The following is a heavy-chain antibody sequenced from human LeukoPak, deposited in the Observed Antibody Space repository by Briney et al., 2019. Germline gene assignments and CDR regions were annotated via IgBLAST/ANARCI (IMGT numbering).Heavy chain of an antibody. CDR1: GGSISSYY. Sequence: SETLSLTCTVSGGSISSYYWGWIRQPPGKGLEWIGEINHSGSTNYNPSLKSRVTISVDTSKNQFSLKLSSVTAADTAVYYCARHTDIVVVPARAFDIWGQGTMVTVSS. D-gene: IGHD2-2*01. V-gene: IGHV4-34*01. J-gene: IGHJ3*02. CDR3: ARHTDIVVVPARAFDI. CDR2: INHSGST.